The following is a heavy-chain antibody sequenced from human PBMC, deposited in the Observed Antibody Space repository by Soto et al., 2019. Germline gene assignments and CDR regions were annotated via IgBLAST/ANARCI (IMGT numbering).Heavy chain of an antibody. J-gene: IGHJ3*02. CDR1: GFTFSSYA. D-gene: IGHD7-27*01. CDR2: ISSNGGST. CDR3: ARALGYAFDI. Sequence: PGGSLRLSCAASGFTFSSYAMHWVRQAPGKGLEYVSAISSNGGSTYYANSVKGRFTISRDNSKNTLYLQMGSLRAEDMAVYYCARALGYAFDIYGQGTMVTVSS. V-gene: IGHV3-64*01.